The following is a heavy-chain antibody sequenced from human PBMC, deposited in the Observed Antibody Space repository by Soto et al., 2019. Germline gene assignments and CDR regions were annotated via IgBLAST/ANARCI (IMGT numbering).Heavy chain of an antibody. Sequence: GWSLRLSCAASGFTFSSYAMHWVRQAPGKGLEWVAVISYDGSNKYYADSVKGRFTISRDNSKNTLYLQMNSLRAEDTAVYYCARDHRSPSRIWSGYPHYYYGMDVWGQGTTVTVSS. J-gene: IGHJ6*02. CDR3: ARDHRSPSRIWSGYPHYYYGMDV. V-gene: IGHV3-30-3*01. CDR1: GFTFSSYA. CDR2: ISYDGSNK. D-gene: IGHD3-3*01.